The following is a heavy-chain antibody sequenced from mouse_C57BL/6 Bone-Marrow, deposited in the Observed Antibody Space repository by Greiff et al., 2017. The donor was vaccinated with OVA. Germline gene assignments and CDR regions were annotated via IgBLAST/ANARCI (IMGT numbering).Heavy chain of an antibody. Sequence: EVKLVESGEGLVKPGGSLKLSCAASGFTFSSYAMSWVRQTPEKRLEWVAYISSGGDYIYYADTVKGRFTISRDNARNTLYLQISSLKSEDTAMYYCTRDNYDEENDYWGQGTTLTVSS. V-gene: IGHV5-9-1*02. D-gene: IGHD2-12*01. CDR2: ISSGGDYI. CDR3: TRDNYDEENDY. J-gene: IGHJ2*01. CDR1: GFTFSSYA.